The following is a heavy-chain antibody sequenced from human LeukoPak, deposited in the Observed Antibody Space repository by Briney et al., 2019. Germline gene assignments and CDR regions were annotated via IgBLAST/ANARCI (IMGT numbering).Heavy chain of an antibody. CDR2: ISGSGGST. V-gene: IGHV3-23*01. D-gene: IGHD3-3*01. Sequence: QPGGSLRLSCAASGFTFSSYAMSWVRQAPGKGLEWVSAISGSGGSTYYADSVKGRFTISRDNSKNTLYLQMNSLRAEDTAVYYCARDGGDFWSGYLYYWGQGTLVTVSS. CDR1: GFTFSSYA. J-gene: IGHJ4*02. CDR3: ARDGGDFWSGYLYY.